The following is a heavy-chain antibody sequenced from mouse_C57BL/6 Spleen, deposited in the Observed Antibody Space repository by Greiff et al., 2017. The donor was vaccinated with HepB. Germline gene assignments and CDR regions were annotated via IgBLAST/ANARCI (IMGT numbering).Heavy chain of an antibody. Sequence: EVHLVESEGGLVQPGSSMKLSCTASGFTFSDYYMAWVRQVPEKGLEWVANINYDGSSTYYLDSLKSRFIISRDNAKNILYLQMSSLKSEDTATYYCARAGLYYGSDFDYWGQGTTLTVSS. V-gene: IGHV5-16*01. CDR2: INYDGSST. J-gene: IGHJ2*01. D-gene: IGHD1-1*01. CDR1: GFTFSDYY. CDR3: ARAGLYYGSDFDY.